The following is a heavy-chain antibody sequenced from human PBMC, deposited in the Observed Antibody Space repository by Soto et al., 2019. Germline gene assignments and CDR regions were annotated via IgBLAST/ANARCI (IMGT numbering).Heavy chain of an antibody. CDR2: INHTGGT. J-gene: IGHJ5*02. D-gene: IGHD3-3*01. CDR3: ATRITVFGLLIPPFDP. V-gene: IGHV4-34*02. CDR1: GGSVNGYY. Sequence: QVHLQQWGAGLLKPSETLSLTCAVYGGSVNGYYWNWIRQPPWKGLEWIGEINHTGGTHYNPSLKSRVTRSVDTPKTQFALRLGSVTAADTAIYYCATRITVFGLLIPPFDPWGQGTQVTVSS.